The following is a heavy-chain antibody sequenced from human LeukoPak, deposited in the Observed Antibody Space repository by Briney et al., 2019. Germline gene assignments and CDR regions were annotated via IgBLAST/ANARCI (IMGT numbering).Heavy chain of an antibody. CDR1: GFTFSSYA. Sequence: GGSLRLSCAASGFTFSSYAMHWVRQAPGKGLEWVAVISYGGSNTYYGDSVKGRFTISRDNSKNTLYLQMNSLRAEDTAVYYCAKEAPVWVVATRASEFDYWGQGTLVTVSS. V-gene: IGHV3-30*04. J-gene: IGHJ4*02. D-gene: IGHD5-12*01. CDR3: AKEAPVWVVATRASEFDY. CDR2: ISYGGSNT.